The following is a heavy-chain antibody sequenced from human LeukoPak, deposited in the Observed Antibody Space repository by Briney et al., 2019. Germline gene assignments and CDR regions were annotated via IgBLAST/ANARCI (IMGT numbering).Heavy chain of an antibody. CDR3: VRGADSSSSA. Sequence: ASVKVSCKASGYTFTSYGISWVRQAPGQGLEWMGWINPTTGGTRYGQKFQGRVTMTRDTSITTAYMELTRLTSDDTAVYYCVRGADSSSSAWGQGTLITVSS. D-gene: IGHD6-6*01. V-gene: IGHV1-2*02. CDR1: GYTFTSYG. CDR2: INPTTGGT. J-gene: IGHJ4*02.